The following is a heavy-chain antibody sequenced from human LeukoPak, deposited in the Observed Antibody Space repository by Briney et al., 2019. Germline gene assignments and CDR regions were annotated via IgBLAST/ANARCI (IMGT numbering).Heavy chain of an antibody. CDR2: IYTSGST. Sequence: SETLSLTCTVSGGSISSYYWSWIRQPPGKGLEWIGRIYTSGSTNYNPSLKSRVTISVDTSKNQFSLKLSSVTAADTAVYYCARASNYYDSSGYYYFDYWGQGTLVTVSS. J-gene: IGHJ4*02. CDR3: ARASNYYDSSGYYYFDY. D-gene: IGHD3-22*01. V-gene: IGHV4-4*08. CDR1: GGSISSYY.